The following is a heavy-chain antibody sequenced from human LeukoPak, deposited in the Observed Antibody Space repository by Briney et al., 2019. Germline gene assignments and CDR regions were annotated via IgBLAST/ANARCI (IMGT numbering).Heavy chain of an antibody. J-gene: IGHJ4*02. D-gene: IGHD3-22*01. CDR1: GGSISSSSYY. Sequence: SETLSLTCTVSGGSISSSSYYWGWIRQPPGKGLEWIGSIYYSGSTYYNPSLKSRVTISVDTSKNQFSLKLSSVTAADTAVYYCARHYYYDSSGYSDYWGQGTLVTVSS. CDR2: IYYSGST. CDR3: ARHYYYDSSGYSDY. V-gene: IGHV4-39*01.